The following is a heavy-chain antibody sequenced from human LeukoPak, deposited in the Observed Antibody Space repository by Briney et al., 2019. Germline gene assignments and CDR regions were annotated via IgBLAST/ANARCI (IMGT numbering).Heavy chain of an antibody. CDR1: GFTFSSYE. J-gene: IGHJ4*02. CDR3: ARDGGSYYDIDY. CDR2: ISSSDSTI. D-gene: IGHD1-26*01. V-gene: IGHV3-48*03. Sequence: PGGSLRLSCAASGFTFSSYEMNWVRQAPGKGLEWVSYISSSDSTIYYADSVKGRFTISIDNPKNSLYLQMNSLRAEDTAVYDCARDGGSYYDIDYWGQGTLVTVSS.